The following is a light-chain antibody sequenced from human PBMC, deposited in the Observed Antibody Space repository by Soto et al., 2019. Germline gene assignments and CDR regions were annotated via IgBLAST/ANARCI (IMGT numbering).Light chain of an antibody. CDR2: KAS. Sequence: DIQMTQSPSTLSASIGDRVTITCRASQSISTWLAWYQQKPGKAPKVLIYKASSLESGVPSRFSGSGSGTEFTLTISSLHPDDFATYYCHQYHTYSRTFGQGTKLEIK. V-gene: IGKV1-5*03. CDR1: QSISTW. J-gene: IGKJ2*01. CDR3: HQYHTYSRT.